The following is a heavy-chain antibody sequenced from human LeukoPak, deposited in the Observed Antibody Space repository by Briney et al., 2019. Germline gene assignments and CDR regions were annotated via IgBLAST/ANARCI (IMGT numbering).Heavy chain of an antibody. CDR1: GGSISSGDYY. V-gene: IGHV4-30-4*02. CDR3: ARNLEYSSSNDALDI. D-gene: IGHD6-6*01. CDR2: IYYSGST. J-gene: IGHJ3*02. Sequence: PSETLSLTCTVSGGSISSGDYYWSWIRQPPGKGLEWIGYIYYSGSTYYNPSLKSRVTISVDTSKNQFSLKLSSVTAADTAVYYCARNLEYSSSNDALDIWGQGTMVTVSS.